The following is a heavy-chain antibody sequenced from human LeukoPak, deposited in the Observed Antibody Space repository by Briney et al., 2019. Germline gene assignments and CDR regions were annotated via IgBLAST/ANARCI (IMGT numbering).Heavy chain of an antibody. CDR1: GFIVSDYY. CDR2: IYTGGRT. J-gene: IGHJ3*02. CDR3: ARDSSDFGDALDI. Sequence: GGSLRLSCAVSGFIVSDYYMYWVRQAPGKSLEWVSVIYTGGRTLYAGSVRGRVTISRDSPKNTLYLQMDSLRAEDTAVYYCARDSSDFGDALDIWGQGTMVTVSS. D-gene: IGHD3-3*01. V-gene: IGHV3-53*01.